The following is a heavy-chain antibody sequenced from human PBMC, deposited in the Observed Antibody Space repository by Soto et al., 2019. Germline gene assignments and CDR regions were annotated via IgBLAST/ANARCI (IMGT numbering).Heavy chain of an antibody. Sequence: QVQLQESGPGLVKPSGTLSLTCAVSGVSISSHDWWTWVRQPPGKGLEWIGASHQSGSTNYNSSLESRVTIEVDTSKNQFSLKLRSVTVADTAVYYCATRDNSRFYWGQGTLVTVSS. J-gene: IGHJ4*02. V-gene: IGHV4-4*02. CDR1: GVSISSHDW. CDR3: ATRDNSRFY. CDR2: SHQSGST. D-gene: IGHD6-13*01.